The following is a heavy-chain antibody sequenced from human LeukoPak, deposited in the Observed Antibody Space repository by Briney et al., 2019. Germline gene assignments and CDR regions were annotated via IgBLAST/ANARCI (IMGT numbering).Heavy chain of an antibody. CDR2: IWYVGSNK. J-gene: IGHJ3*02. Sequence: GRSLRLSCAASGFTFSSYGMHWVRQAPGKGLEWVAVIWYVGSNKYYADSVKGRFTISRDNSKNTLYLQMNSLRAEDTAVYYCARDVTVTTLLDAFDIWGQGTMVTVSS. CDR3: ARDVTVTTLLDAFDI. D-gene: IGHD4-17*01. V-gene: IGHV3-33*01. CDR1: GFTFSSYG.